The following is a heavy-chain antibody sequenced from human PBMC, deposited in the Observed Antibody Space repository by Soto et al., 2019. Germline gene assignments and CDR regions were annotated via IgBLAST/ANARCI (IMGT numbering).Heavy chain of an antibody. V-gene: IGHV1-69*12. CDR3: ARGDHSELYSSGWYGGIDY. D-gene: IGHD6-19*01. CDR1: GGTFSSYA. CDR2: IIPIFGTA. Sequence: QVQLVQSGAEVKKPGSSVKVSCKASGGTFSSYAISWVRQAPGQGLEWMGGIIPIFGTANYAQKFQGRVTITADESTSTAYMELSSLRSEDTAVYYCARGDHSELYSSGWYGGIDYWGQGTLVTVSS. J-gene: IGHJ4*02.